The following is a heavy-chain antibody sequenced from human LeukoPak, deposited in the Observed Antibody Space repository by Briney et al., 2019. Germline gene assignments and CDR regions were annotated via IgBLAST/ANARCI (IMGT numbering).Heavy chain of an antibody. J-gene: IGHJ4*02. V-gene: IGHV3-23*01. CDR1: GFTFSSHA. CDR3: ANETRPNDY. Sequence: PGGSLRLSCAASGFTFSSHAMTWVRQAPGKGLEWVSAISISGDTTYYADAVKGRFTISRDNSKNTVYLQMNSLRAEDTAVYYCANETRPNDYWGQGTLVTVSS. CDR2: ISISGDTT.